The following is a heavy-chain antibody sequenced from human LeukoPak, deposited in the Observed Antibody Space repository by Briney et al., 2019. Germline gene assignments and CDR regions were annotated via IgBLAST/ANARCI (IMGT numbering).Heavy chain of an antibody. V-gene: IGHV3-7*05. CDR1: GFTFSSYW. J-gene: IGHJ6*02. CDR2: ITQDGGDK. Sequence: PGGSLRLSCAASGFTFSSYWMSWVRQAPGKGLEWVACITQDGGDKYYVDSVKGRFTISRDNAKNSLYLQMNSLSAEDTAVYYCARPGEDFFAMDVWGQGTAVTVSS. CDR3: ARPGEDFFAMDV. D-gene: IGHD4-17*01.